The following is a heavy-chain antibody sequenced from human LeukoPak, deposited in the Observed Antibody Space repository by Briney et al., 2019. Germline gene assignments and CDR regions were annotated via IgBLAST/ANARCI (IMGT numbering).Heavy chain of an antibody. Sequence: GASVTVSCTASGYTFTSYYMHCVRQAPGQGLEWMGIINPSGGSTSYAQKFQGRVTMTRDMSTSTVYMELSSLRSEDTAVYYCARDLRVAGTGGVDYWGQGTLVTVSS. V-gene: IGHV1-46*01. CDR2: INPSGGST. D-gene: IGHD6-19*01. CDR1: GYTFTSYY. J-gene: IGHJ4*02. CDR3: ARDLRVAGTGGVDY.